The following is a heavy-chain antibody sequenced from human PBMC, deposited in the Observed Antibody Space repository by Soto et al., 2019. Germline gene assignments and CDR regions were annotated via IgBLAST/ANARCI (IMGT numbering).Heavy chain of an antibody. J-gene: IGHJ6*02. CDR3: AKDSEAGWSGYPYYYGMDV. Sequence: VGSLRLSCAAPGFTFSSYAMSWVRQAPGKGLEWVSAISGSGGSTYYADSVKGRFTISRDNSKNALYLQMNSLRAEDTAVYYCAKDSEAGWSGYPYYYGMDVWGQGTTVTVSS. CDR1: GFTFSSYA. CDR2: ISGSGGST. V-gene: IGHV3-23*01. D-gene: IGHD3-3*01.